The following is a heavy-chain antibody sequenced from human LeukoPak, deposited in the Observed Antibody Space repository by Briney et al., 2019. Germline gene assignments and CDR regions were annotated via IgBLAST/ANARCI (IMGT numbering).Heavy chain of an antibody. CDR2: IYSGGTT. D-gene: IGHD6-13*01. CDR1: GFTVSSNY. J-gene: IGHJ4*02. CDR3: ERGGYSSSWYHFDY. V-gene: IGHV3-53*01. Sequence: GGSLRLSCAASGFTVSSNYMSWVRQAPGKGLEWVSVIYSGGTTNYADSVKGRFTISRDNSKNTLFLQMNSLRAEDTAVYYCERGGYSSSWYHFDYWGQGTQVTVAS.